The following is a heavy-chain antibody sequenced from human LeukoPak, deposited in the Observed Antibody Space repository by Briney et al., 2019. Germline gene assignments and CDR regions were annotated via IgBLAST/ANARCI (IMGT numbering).Heavy chain of an antibody. V-gene: IGHV1-8*02. CDR3: ARAYYDILTGYHYYFDY. D-gene: IGHD3-9*01. J-gene: IGHJ4*02. CDR1: GYTFTGYY. CDR2: MNPNSGNT. Sequence: ASVKVSCKASGYTFTGYYIHWVRQATGQGLEWMGWMNPNSGNTGYAQKFQGRVTMTRNTSISTAYMELSSLRSEDTAVYYCARAYYDILTGYHYYFDYWGQGTLVTVSS.